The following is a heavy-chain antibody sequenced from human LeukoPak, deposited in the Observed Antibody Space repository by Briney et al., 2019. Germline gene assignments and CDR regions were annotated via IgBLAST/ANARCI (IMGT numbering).Heavy chain of an antibody. D-gene: IGHD1-26*01. V-gene: IGHV3-23*01. CDR2: IRGSVDST. CDR3: AKNGGSDPRSFEY. J-gene: IGHJ4*02. Sequence: GGSLRLSSAASRFTFSNYAMSWVRHAPGKGREWVSAIRGSVDSTYYTDSVKGPLTISTDNSKNTLYLQMNSLRAEDTAVYYCAKNGGSDPRSFEYWGEGTLATVSS. CDR1: RFTFSNYA.